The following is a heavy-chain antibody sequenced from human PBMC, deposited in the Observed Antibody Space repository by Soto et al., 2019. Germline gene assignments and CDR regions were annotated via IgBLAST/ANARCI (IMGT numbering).Heavy chain of an antibody. CDR1: GYSFTDYH. D-gene: IGHD6-19*01. Sequence: GASVKVSCKASGYSFTDYHMHWLRQAPGQGPEWMGWINPNDGGTNYAQNFQGGVSMTRDTSSSTGYMELTGLRSDDTAVYYCARDTVDGTDFWGQGTLVTASS. J-gene: IGHJ4*02. CDR3: ARDTVDGTDF. V-gene: IGHV1-2*02. CDR2: INPNDGGT.